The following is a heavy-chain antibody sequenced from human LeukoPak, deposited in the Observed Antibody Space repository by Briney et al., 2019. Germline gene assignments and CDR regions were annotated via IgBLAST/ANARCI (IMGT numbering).Heavy chain of an antibody. CDR3: GRYGHSPFFDY. CDR2: INPSGGST. J-gene: IGHJ4*02. Sequence: ASVKVSCKASGYTVTNYHMNWVRQAPGQGLEWMGIINPSGGSTTNAHKFQGRVILNREMYKSPVYMELSSLRSEDTAVYFCGRYGHSPFFDYWGQGTLVIVSS. CDR1: GYTVTNYH. V-gene: IGHV1-46*01. D-gene: IGHD4-17*01.